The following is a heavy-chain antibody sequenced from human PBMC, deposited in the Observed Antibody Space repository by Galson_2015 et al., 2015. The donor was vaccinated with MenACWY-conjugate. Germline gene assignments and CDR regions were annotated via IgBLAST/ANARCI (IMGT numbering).Heavy chain of an antibody. V-gene: IGHV1-46*01. Sequence: SVKVSCKASGYTFTSYYMHWVRQAPGQGLEWMGIINPSGGSTSYAQKFQGRVTMTRDTSTSTVYMELSSLRSEDTAVYYCARGAYYDSSGYYFLIGYWGQGTLVTVSS. D-gene: IGHD3-22*01. CDR3: ARGAYYDSSGYYFLIGY. J-gene: IGHJ4*02. CDR2: INPSGGST. CDR1: GYTFTSYY.